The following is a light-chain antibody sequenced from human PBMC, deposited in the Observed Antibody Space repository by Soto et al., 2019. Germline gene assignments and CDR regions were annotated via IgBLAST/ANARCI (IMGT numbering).Light chain of an antibody. J-gene: IGKJ4*01. V-gene: IGKV3-20*01. CDR2: GAY. Sequence: VLTQSPGTLSLSPGESATLSCRDSQSVSSNFLAWYQEKPGQAPRLLIYGAYSRATGIPDRFSGSGSGTDFTLTISRLEPEDFAVYYCRQYGRSLGFACGGGTKVDI. CDR3: RQYGRSLGFA. CDR1: QSVSSNF.